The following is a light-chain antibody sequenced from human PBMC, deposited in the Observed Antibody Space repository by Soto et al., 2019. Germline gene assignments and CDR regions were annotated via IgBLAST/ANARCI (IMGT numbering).Light chain of an antibody. V-gene: IGKV3-20*01. CDR1: QSLSSSY. J-gene: IGKJ5*01. CDR2: GAF. CDR3: QQHETLIT. Sequence: EIVLTQSPVTLSLSPWEIATLSCMASQSLSSSYLAWYQHKPGQGPRLLIYGAFTRATGIPDRFSGSGSGTDFTLTISRLETEDFAVYYCQQHETLITFGQGTRLEI.